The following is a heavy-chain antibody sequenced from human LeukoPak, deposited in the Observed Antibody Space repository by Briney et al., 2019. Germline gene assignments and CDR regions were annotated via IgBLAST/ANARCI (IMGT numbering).Heavy chain of an antibody. CDR2: ISSSNTYI. J-gene: IGHJ4*02. Sequence: GGSLRLSCAASGFTFNSYSMNWVRQAPGKGLEWVSSISSSNTYIYYADSVKGRFTISRDNAKNSLYLQMNSLRPEDTAAYYCVRGATAVTRHLDYWGQGTLVTVSS. CDR1: GFTFNSYS. D-gene: IGHD4-23*01. V-gene: IGHV3-21*01. CDR3: VRGATAVTRHLDY.